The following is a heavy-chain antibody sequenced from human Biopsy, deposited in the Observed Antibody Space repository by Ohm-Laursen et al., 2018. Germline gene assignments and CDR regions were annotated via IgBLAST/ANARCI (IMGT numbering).Heavy chain of an antibody. D-gene: IGHD1-1*01. CDR1: GYTFTCYG. Sequence: VASVKVSCKASGYTFTCYGISWVRQAPGQGLEWMGWINTENGNTIYAQNLQGRVTMTADTFTSTAYMEVTSLRSDDTAVYYCARAKLEPVYYYYGMDVWGQGTLVIVSS. V-gene: IGHV1-18*01. CDR2: INTENGNT. CDR3: ARAKLEPVYYYYGMDV. J-gene: IGHJ6*02.